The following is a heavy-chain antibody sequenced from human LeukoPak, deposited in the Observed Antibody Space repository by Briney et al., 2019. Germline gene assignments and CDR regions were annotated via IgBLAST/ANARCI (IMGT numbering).Heavy chain of an antibody. CDR1: GFSLSNYD. Sequence: PGRSLRLSCAASGFSLSNYDMHWVRQAPGKGLEWVAVIWYDGSNKYYADSVKGRFTISRDNSKNTLYLQMNSLRVEDTAVYYCARGDPTVTTKQNLDYWGQGTLVTVSS. CDR2: IWYDGSNK. D-gene: IGHD4-17*01. CDR3: ARGDPTVTTKQNLDY. J-gene: IGHJ4*02. V-gene: IGHV3-33*01.